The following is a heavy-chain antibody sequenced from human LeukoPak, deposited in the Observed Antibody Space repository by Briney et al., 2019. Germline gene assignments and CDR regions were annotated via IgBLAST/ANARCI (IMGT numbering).Heavy chain of an antibody. J-gene: IGHJ6*02. Sequence: SETLSLTCTVSGASISSSSYYWGWLRQSPGKGPEWIGSIYYSGSRYYNPSLKSLVNISVDTSNNQFSLKLSSVTAADTAVYYCASLGIAAAHGMDVWGQGTTVTVSS. V-gene: IGHV4-39*01. D-gene: IGHD6-13*01. CDR3: ASLGIAAAHGMDV. CDR2: IYYSGSR. CDR1: GASISSSSYY.